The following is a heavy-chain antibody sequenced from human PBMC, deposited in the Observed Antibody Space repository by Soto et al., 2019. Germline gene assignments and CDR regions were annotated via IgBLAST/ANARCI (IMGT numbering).Heavy chain of an antibody. Sequence: EVLLVESGGGLVKPGGSLRLSCAGSGFTFSSYMMNWVRQAPGKGLEWVASISTGSSYIYYADALKGRFTIPRDDAKSSVYLQMNSLRDEDTGVYYCVRDSLMRTSWGQGTRVTVSS. D-gene: IGHD2-8*01. CDR1: GFTFSSYM. CDR2: ISTGSSYI. V-gene: IGHV3-21*02. J-gene: IGHJ5*02. CDR3: VRDSLMRTS.